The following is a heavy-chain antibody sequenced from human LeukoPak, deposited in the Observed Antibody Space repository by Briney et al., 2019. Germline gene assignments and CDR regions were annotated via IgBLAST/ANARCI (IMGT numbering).Heavy chain of an antibody. D-gene: IGHD5-12*01. CDR3: ARERGYSGYDYFIDSPSDY. CDR1: GFTFSNYG. Sequence: PGKSLTLSCAAGGFTFSNYGMQWVRQAPGKGLEWVAVISSDGNNKYYADSVKGRFTISRDNSKNSLYLQMNSLRAEDTAVYYCARERGYSGYDYFIDSPSDYWGQGTLVTVSS. CDR2: ISSDGNNK. V-gene: IGHV3-30*03. J-gene: IGHJ4*02.